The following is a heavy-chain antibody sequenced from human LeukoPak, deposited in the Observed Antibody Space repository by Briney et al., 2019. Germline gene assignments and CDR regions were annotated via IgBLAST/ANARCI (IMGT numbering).Heavy chain of an antibody. CDR1: GFTFSSYA. V-gene: IGHV3-30-3*01. CDR2: ISYDGSNK. J-gene: IGHJ4*02. D-gene: IGHD3-10*01. CDR3: ARMTGI. Sequence: GGSLRLSCAASGFTFSSYAMHWVRQAPGKGLEWVAVISYDGSNKYYADSVKGRFTISRDNSKNTLYLQMNSLRAEDTAVYYCARMTGIWGQGTLVTVSS.